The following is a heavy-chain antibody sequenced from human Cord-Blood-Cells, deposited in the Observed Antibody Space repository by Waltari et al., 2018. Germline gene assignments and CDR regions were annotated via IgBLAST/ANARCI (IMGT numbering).Heavy chain of an antibody. Sequence: QVQLVESGGGVAQPGRSPRLSCAASGFPFSSCCMHWVRQAPGKGLEWVAVISYDGSNKYYADSVKGRFTISRDNSKNTLYLQMNSLRAEDTAVYYCAKDTGMDDAFDIWGQGTMVTVSS. D-gene: IGHD2-8*01. V-gene: IGHV3-30*18. CDR3: AKDTGMDDAFDI. J-gene: IGHJ3*02. CDR2: ISYDGSNK. CDR1: GFPFSSCC.